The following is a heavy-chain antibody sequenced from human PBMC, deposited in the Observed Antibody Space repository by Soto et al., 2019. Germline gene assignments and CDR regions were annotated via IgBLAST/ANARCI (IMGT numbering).Heavy chain of an antibody. Sequence: PGESLKISCKGSGYSFTSYWIGWVRQMPGKGLEWMGIIYPGDSDTRYSPSFQGQVTTSADKSISTAYLQWSSLKASDTAMYYCARHPGGYCSSTSCPENAFDIWGQGTMVTVSS. CDR2: IYPGDSDT. J-gene: IGHJ3*02. D-gene: IGHD2-2*01. V-gene: IGHV5-51*01. CDR1: GYSFTSYW. CDR3: ARHPGGYCSSTSCPENAFDI.